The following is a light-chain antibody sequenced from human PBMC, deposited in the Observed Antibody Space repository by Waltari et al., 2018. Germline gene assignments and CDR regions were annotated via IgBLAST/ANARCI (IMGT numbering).Light chain of an antibody. CDR2: DVS. Sequence: DIQMTQSPSTLSASVGDRVTITCRASQSINTALAWYQQKPGKAPKALVYDVSRLESGVPSRFSGSASGTEFTLAISSLQPDDFATYYCQQYSGYSGTFGGGTKVEIK. CDR3: QQYSGYSGT. V-gene: IGKV1-5*01. CDR1: QSINTA. J-gene: IGKJ4*01.